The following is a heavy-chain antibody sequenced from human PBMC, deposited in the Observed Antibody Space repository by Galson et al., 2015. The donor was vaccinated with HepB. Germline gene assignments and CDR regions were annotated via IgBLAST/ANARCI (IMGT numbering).Heavy chain of an antibody. V-gene: IGHV1-2*04. CDR3: ARDKRGDFRYVDILASHIGGHSDY. Sequence: SVKVSCKASGYTFTGYYMHWGRQAPGQGLEWMGWINPNSGGTNYAQKFQGWVTMTRDTSISTAYMELSRLRSDDTAVYYCARDKRGDFRYVDILASHIGGHSDYCAPGTLVTLS. CDR1: GYTFTGYY. J-gene: IGHJ4*02. D-gene: IGHD5-12*01. CDR2: INPNSGGT.